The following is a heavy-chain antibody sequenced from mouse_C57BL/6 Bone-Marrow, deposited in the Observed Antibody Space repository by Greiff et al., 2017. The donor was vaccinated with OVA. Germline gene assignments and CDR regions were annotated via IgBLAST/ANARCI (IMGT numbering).Heavy chain of an antibody. CDR3: ARLRYYGSSYGKVDY. D-gene: IGHD1-1*01. J-gene: IGHJ4*01. CDR2: INPGSGGT. Sequence: QVQLQQSGAELVRPGTSVKVSCKASGYAFTNYLIEWVKQRPGQGLEWIGVINPGSGGTNYNEKFKGKATLTADKSSSTDYMQLSSLTSEDSAVYFCARLRYYGSSYGKVDYWGQGTSVTVSS. CDR1: GYAFTNYL. V-gene: IGHV1-54*01.